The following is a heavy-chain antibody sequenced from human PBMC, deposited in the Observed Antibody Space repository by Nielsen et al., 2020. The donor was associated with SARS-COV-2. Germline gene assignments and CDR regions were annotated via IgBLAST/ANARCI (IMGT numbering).Heavy chain of an antibody. V-gene: IGHV3-23*01. CDR3: ARVDCMSPSCHFFGYTGWFDP. J-gene: IGHJ5*02. CDR1: GFTFSRFA. CDR2: VSGSGGDT. Sequence: GESLKISCAASGFTFSRFAMSWVRQAPGKGLEWVSAVSGSGGDTYYADSVKGRFTISRDNSKNMPYLQMNSLRAEDTAVYYCARVDCMSPSCHFFGYTGWFDPWGQGTLVTVSS. D-gene: IGHD2-2*01.